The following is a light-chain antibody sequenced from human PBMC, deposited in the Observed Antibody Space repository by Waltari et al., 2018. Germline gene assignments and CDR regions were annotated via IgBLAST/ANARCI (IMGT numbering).Light chain of an antibody. Sequence: EIVLTQSPGTLSLSPGERATLSCKASQSVSSSYLAWYQQKPGQAPRLLMAGASSRATGIPDRFSGGGSGTDFNLTVSRLEPEDFAVYYCQLYGGSLWTFGQGTKVQIK. CDR2: GAS. CDR1: QSVSSSY. J-gene: IGKJ1*01. CDR3: QLYGGSLWT. V-gene: IGKV3-20*01.